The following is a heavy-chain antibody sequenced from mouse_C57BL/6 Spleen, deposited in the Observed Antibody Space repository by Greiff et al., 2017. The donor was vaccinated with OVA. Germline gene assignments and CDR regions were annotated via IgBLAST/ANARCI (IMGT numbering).Heavy chain of an antibody. D-gene: IGHD3-2*02. V-gene: IGHV1-81*01. CDR3: ARSGAAQATWFAY. CDR1: GYTFTSYG. Sequence: VKLQQSGAELARPGASVKLSCKASGYTFTSYGISWVKQRTGQGLEWIGEIYPRSGNTYYNEKFKGKATLTADKSSSTAYMELRSLTSEDSAVYFCARSGAAQATWFAYWGQGTLVTVSA. CDR2: IYPRSGNT. J-gene: IGHJ3*01.